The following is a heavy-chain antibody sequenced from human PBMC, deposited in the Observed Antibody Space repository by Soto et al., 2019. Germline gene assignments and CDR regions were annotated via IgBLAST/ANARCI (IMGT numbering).Heavy chain of an antibody. CDR3: ARFYGSGSYSH. D-gene: IGHD3-10*01. CDR2: IYYFGST. V-gene: IGHV4-59*08. Sequence: PSETLSLTCTVSGGSISSYYWSWIRQPPGKGLEWIGYIYYFGSTNYNPSLKSRVTISVDTSKNQFSLKLSSVTAADTAVYYCARFYGSGSYSHWGQGTLVTVSS. J-gene: IGHJ4*02. CDR1: GGSISSYY.